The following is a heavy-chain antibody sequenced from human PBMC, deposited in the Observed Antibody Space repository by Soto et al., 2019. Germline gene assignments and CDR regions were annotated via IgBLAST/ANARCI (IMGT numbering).Heavy chain of an antibody. Sequence: PSETLSLTCAVYGGSFSGYYWSWIRQPPGKGLEWIGEINHSGSTNYNPSLKSRVTISVDTSKNQFSLKLSSVTAADTAVYYCARGRPDYDFWSGYFYYYYMDVWGKGTTVTV. CDR1: GGSFSGYY. V-gene: IGHV4-34*01. D-gene: IGHD3-3*01. CDR2: INHSGST. CDR3: ARGRPDYDFWSGYFYYYYMDV. J-gene: IGHJ6*03.